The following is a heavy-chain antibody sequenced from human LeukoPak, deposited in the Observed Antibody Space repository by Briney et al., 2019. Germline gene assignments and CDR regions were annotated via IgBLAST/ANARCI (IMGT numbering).Heavy chain of an antibody. D-gene: IGHD3-3*01. J-gene: IGHJ4*02. CDR1: GFTFSSYS. CDR3: ARESRRFLEWFDY. Sequence: GGSLRLSCAASGFTFSSYSMNWVRQAPGKGLEWVSSISSSSYIYYADSVKGRFTISRDNAKNSLYLQMNSLRAEDTAVYYCARESRRFLEWFDYWGQGTLVTVSS. V-gene: IGHV3-21*01. CDR2: ISSSSYI.